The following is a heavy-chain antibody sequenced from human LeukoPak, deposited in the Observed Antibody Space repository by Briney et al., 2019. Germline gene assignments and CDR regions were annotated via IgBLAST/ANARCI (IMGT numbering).Heavy chain of an antibody. CDR2: IIPIFGTA. V-gene: IGHV1-69*13. J-gene: IGHJ6*03. CDR1: GYTFTSYG. D-gene: IGHD3/OR15-3a*01. CDR3: ARDGGRTGTYYYYMDV. Sequence: WASVKVSCKASGYTFTSYGISWVRQAPGQGLEWMGRIIPIFGTANYAQKFQGRVTITADESTSTAYMELSSLRSEDTAVYYCARDGGRTGTYYYYMDVWGKGTTVTVSS.